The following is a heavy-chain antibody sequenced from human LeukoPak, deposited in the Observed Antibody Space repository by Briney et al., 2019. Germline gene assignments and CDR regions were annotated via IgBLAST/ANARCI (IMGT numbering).Heavy chain of an antibody. CDR3: ARVDLGR. V-gene: IGHV4-34*01. J-gene: IGHJ4*02. Sequence: SETLSLTCTVSGGSISSYYWSWIRQPPGKGLEWIGEINHSGSTNYNPSLKSRVTISVDTSKNQFSLKLSSVTAADTAVYYCARVDLGRWGQGTLVTVPS. D-gene: IGHD3-16*01. CDR2: INHSGST. CDR1: GGSISSYY.